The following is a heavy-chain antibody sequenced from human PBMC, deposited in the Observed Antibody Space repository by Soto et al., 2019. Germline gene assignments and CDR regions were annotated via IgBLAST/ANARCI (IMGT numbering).Heavy chain of an antibody. Sequence: QVQLVESGGGVVQPGRSLRLSCAASGFTFSSYGMHWVRQAPGKGLEGVVVIWYDGSNKYYADSVKGRFTISRDNSKNTLYLQMNSLRAEDTAVYYCARETGDAISMDVWGQGTTVTVSS. CDR2: IWYDGSNK. D-gene: IGHD2-21*01. V-gene: IGHV3-33*01. J-gene: IGHJ6*02. CDR1: GFTFSSYG. CDR3: ARETGDAISMDV.